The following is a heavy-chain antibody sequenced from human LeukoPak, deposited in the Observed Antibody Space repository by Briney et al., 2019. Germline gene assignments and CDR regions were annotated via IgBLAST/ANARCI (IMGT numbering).Heavy chain of an antibody. Sequence: GASVTVSCTASGYTFTGYYVYWVRQAPGQGLEWMGWINPNSGDTNYAQNFQGRVTMTRDTSISTAYMELSSLRSDDTAMYYCARMWSTATSGWNWFDPWGQGTLVTVSS. CDR3: ARMWSTATSGWNWFDP. V-gene: IGHV1-2*02. CDR2: INPNSGDT. J-gene: IGHJ5*02. CDR1: GYTFTGYY. D-gene: IGHD6-13*01.